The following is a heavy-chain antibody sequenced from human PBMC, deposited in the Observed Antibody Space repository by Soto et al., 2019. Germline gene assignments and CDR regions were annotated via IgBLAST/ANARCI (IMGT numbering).Heavy chain of an antibody. Sequence: ASVKVSCKASGYTFTSYAMHWVRQAPGQRLEWMGWINAGNGNTKYSQKFQGRVTITRDTSASTAYMELSSLRSEDMVVYSCVRDPYSSGWVGVCGMDVWGQGTTVTVSS. CDR2: INAGNGNT. V-gene: IGHV1-3*01. CDR3: VRDPYSSGWVGVCGMDV. CDR1: GYTFTSYA. D-gene: IGHD6-19*01. J-gene: IGHJ6*02.